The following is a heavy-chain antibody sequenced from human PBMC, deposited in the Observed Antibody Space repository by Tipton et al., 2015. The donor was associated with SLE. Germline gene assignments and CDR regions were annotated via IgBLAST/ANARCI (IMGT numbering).Heavy chain of an antibody. CDR1: SRNY. CDR3: ARLHGYSYGLNWFDP. CDR2: IYYTGTTT. Sequence: SRNYMSWVRQAPGKGLEWIGSIYYTGTTTYYDSFLKSRVTMSVDTSKNQFSLRLTSVIAADTAVYYCARLHGYSYGLNWFDPWGQGTLISVSS. D-gene: IGHD5-18*01. V-gene: IGHV4-39*07. J-gene: IGHJ5*02.